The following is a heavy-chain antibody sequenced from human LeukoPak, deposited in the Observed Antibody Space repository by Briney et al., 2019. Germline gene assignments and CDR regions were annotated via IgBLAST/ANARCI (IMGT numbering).Heavy chain of an antibody. Sequence: SETLSLTCTVSGGSISSSPYDWGWIRQPPGKGLEWIGSIYYSASTYYNPSLKSRVTISVDTSKNQFSLKLSSVTAADTAVYYCARQTGYCSGGSCYYYYYYYYMDVWGKGTTVTVSS. CDR3: ARQTGYCSGGSCYYYYYYYYMDV. J-gene: IGHJ6*03. V-gene: IGHV4-39*01. CDR2: IYYSAST. D-gene: IGHD2-15*01. CDR1: GGSISSSPYD.